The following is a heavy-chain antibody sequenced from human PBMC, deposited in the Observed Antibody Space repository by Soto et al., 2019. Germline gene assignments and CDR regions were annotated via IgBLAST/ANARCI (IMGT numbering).Heavy chain of an antibody. CDR1: GFTFSSYE. CDR2: ISSSGSTI. Sequence: GESLKISCAASGFTFSSYEMNWVRQAPGKGLEWVSYISSSGSTIYYADSVKGRFTISRDNAKNSLYLQMNSLRAEDTAVYYCARGGGGGVVVTAIDYWGQGTLVTVSS. D-gene: IGHD2-21*02. CDR3: ARGGGGGVVVTAIDY. V-gene: IGHV3-48*03. J-gene: IGHJ4*02.